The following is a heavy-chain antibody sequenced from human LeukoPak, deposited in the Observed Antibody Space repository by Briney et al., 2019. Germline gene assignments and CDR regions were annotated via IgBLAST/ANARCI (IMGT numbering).Heavy chain of an antibody. CDR2: ISSSSSYI. J-gene: IGHJ4*02. CDR1: GFTFSDYA. Sequence: GGSLRLSCAASGFTFSDYAATWVRQAPGKGLEWVSSISSSSSYIYYADSVKGRFTISRDNAKNSLYLQMNSLRAEDTAVYYCAREGSGLDYWGQGTLVTVSS. V-gene: IGHV3-21*01. D-gene: IGHD6-19*01. CDR3: AREGSGLDY.